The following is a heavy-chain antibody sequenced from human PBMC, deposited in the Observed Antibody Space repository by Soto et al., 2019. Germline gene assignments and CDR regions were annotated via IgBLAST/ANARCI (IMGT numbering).Heavy chain of an antibody. Sequence: PSETLSLTCTISGGSINSRTYNWGWVRQPPGKGLEWIGTIFYSGSTSYNPSLKSRVTISVDTSKNQFSLNLSSVTAADTAVYYCARPFPFWGSYRIFDLWGQGTLVTVS. CDR1: GGSINSRTYN. V-gene: IGHV4-39*01. CDR2: IFYSGST. CDR3: ARPFPFWGSYRIFDL. J-gene: IGHJ4*02. D-gene: IGHD3-16*02.